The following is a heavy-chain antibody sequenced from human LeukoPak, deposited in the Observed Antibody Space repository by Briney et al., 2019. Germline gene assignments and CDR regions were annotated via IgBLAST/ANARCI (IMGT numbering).Heavy chain of an antibody. CDR2: IYYSGST. J-gene: IGHJ5*02. Sequence: SETLSLTCTVSGGSISSYYWSWIRQPPGKGLEWIGYIYYSGSTNYNPSLKSRVTISVDTSKNQFSLKLSSVTAADTAVYYCARDLGYSWFDPWGQGTLVTVSS. CDR1: GGSISSYY. CDR3: ARDLGYSWFDP. V-gene: IGHV4-59*01.